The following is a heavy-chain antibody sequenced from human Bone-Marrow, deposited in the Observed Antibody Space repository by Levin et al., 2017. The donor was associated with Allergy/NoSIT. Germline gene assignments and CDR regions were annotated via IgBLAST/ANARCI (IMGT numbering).Heavy chain of an antibody. Sequence: SQTLSLTCTVSGGSISSSSYYWGWIRQPPGKGLEWIGSIYYSGSTYFKPSLKSRVSIFADASKNQFSLKLSSVTAADTAVYYCARHVGDYYFDTSGVVDYWGQGTLVTVSS. CDR1: GGSISSSSYY. J-gene: IGHJ4*02. V-gene: IGHV4-39*01. D-gene: IGHD3-22*01. CDR3: ARHVGDYYFDTSGVVDY. CDR2: IYYSGST.